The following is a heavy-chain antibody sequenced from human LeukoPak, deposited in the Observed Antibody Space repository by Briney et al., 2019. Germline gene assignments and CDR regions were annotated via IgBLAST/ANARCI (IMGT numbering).Heavy chain of an antibody. D-gene: IGHD3-10*01. Sequence: GGSLRLSCAASGFTFSSYWMSWVRQSPGKGLEWVANIKPDGSKKYFMDSVKGRFTISRDNAKNALYLEMNSLRAEDTAEYFCARERMYSGSGSTYPYYDYWGQGTLVTVSS. CDR2: IKPDGSKK. J-gene: IGHJ4*02. CDR1: GFTFSSYW. V-gene: IGHV3-7*01. CDR3: ARERMYSGSGSTYPYYDY.